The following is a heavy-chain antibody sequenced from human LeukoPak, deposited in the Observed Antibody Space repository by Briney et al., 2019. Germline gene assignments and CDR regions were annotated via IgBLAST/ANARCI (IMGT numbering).Heavy chain of an antibody. CDR2: IKADGTEK. CDR3: AIPSRGVESGS. Sequence: GGSLRLSCAASGFPFSTYWMSWGRQAPGKGPEWLAIIKADGTEKHYVESVKGRFTISRDNAKNSLYLQMDSLRAEDTAVYYCAIPSRGVESGSWGQGTLVTVSS. J-gene: IGHJ5*02. D-gene: IGHD2-2*02. CDR1: GFPFSTYW. V-gene: IGHV3-7*05.